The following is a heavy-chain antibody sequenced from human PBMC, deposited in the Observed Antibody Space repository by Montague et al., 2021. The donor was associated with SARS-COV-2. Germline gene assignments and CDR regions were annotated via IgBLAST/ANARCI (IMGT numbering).Heavy chain of an antibody. D-gene: IGHD3-9*01. V-gene: IGHV2-70*01. Sequence: PALAKPTQTLTLTCTFSGFSLSTSGMCVSWIRQPPGKALEWLALIDWDDDNYYSTSLKTRPTISKDTSKNQVVLTMTNMDPVDTATYYCARMVTIFSLGGYYYYYGMDVWGQGTTVTVSS. CDR3: ARMVTIFSLGGYYYYYGMDV. CDR2: IDWDDDN. J-gene: IGHJ6*02. CDR1: GFSLSTSGMC.